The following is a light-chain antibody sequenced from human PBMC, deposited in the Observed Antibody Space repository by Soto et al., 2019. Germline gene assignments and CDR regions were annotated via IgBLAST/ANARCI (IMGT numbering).Light chain of an antibody. V-gene: IGKV1-5*01. CDR2: DAS. J-gene: IGKJ3*01. CDR1: QNIDSW. Sequence: DIQVTQSPSTLSASVGDRVTISCRASQNIDSWLAWYQQKPGKAPKLLIYDASSLESGVPSRFSGSGSGTEFTLTISSLQPDDFATYYCQQYNSYPYSCGPGTKADIK. CDR3: QQYNSYPYS.